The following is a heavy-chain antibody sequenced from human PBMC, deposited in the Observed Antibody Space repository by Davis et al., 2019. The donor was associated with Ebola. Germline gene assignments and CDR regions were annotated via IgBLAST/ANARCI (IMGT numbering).Heavy chain of an antibody. J-gene: IGHJ4*02. CDR2: ISGSGGST. D-gene: IGHD6-13*01. CDR3: AKEGDSSSWFPCYFDY. Sequence: PGGSLRLSCAASGFTFSSYGMHWVRQAPGKGLEWVSAISGSGGSTYYADSVKGRFTISRDNSKNTLYLQMTSLRAEDTAVYYCAKEGDSSSWFPCYFDYWGQGTLVTVSS. CDR1: GFTFSSYG. V-gene: IGHV3-23*01.